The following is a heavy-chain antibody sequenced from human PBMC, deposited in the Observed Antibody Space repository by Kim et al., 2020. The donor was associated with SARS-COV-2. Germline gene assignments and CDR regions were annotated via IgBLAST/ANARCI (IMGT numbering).Heavy chain of an antibody. CDR1: GITFSSYA. CDR3: AKVGYGAYVGRDYFDC. Sequence: GGSLRLSCAASGITFSSYAMSWFRQAPGKGLEWVSSLGGVGGNTHYADSVKGRFTISRDNSKNTLYLQMNTLRVEDTAVYYCAKVGYGAYVGRDYFDCLGQGTLVTVSP. D-gene: IGHD4-17*01. V-gene: IGHV3-23*01. CDR2: LGGVGGNT. J-gene: IGHJ4*02.